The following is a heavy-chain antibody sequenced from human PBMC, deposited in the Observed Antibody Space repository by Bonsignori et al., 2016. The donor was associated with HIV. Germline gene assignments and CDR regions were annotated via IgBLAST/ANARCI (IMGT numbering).Heavy chain of an antibody. CDR2: INPNSGDT. D-gene: IGHD5-12*01. Sequence: WVRQAPGQGLEWMGRINPNSGDTNSAQKFQGRLTMTRDTSVTTAYMELSGLTSDDTAVYFCARGGNRGYENYFDYWGQGTLVTVSS. V-gene: IGHV1-2*06. J-gene: IGHJ4*02. CDR3: ARGGNRGYENYFDY.